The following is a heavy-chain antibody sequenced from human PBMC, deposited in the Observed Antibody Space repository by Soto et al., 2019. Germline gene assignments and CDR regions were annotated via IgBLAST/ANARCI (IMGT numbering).Heavy chain of an antibody. CDR3: ARGPIVGANWYNWFDP. D-gene: IGHD1-26*01. J-gene: IGHJ5*02. CDR1: GFTFSSYW. CDR2: INSDGSST. Sequence: GGSLRLSCAASGFTFSSYWMHWVRQAPGKGLVWVSRINSDGSSTSYADSVKGRFTISRDNAKNTLYLQMNSLRAEDTAVYYCARGPIVGANWYNWFDPWGQGTLVTVSS. V-gene: IGHV3-74*01.